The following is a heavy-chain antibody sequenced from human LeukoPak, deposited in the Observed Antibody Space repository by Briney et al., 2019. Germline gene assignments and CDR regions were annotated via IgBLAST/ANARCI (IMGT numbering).Heavy chain of an antibody. CDR3: AGRSYYYDSSGYYSFDY. V-gene: IGHV1-69*13. J-gene: IGHJ4*02. CDR1: GGTFSSYA. D-gene: IGHD3-22*01. CDR2: IIPILGTA. Sequence: ASVKVSCKASGGTFSSYAISWVRQAPGQGLEWMGGIIPILGTANYAQKFQGRVTITADESTSTAYMELSSLRSEDTAVYYCAGRSYYYDSSGYYSFDYWGQGTLVTVSS.